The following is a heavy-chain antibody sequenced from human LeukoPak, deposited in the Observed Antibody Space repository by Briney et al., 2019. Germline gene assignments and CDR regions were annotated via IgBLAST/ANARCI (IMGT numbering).Heavy chain of an antibody. Sequence: PGGSLRLSSAASGFTFSSYAMSWVLQAPGKGLEWVSAISGSGGSTYYADSVRGRFTISRDNAKNSLYLQMNSLRVEDTALYYCARDWSMDYWGQGTLVTVSS. J-gene: IGHJ4*02. CDR3: ARDWSMDY. CDR2: ISGSGGST. V-gene: IGHV3-23*01. CDR1: GFTFSSYA.